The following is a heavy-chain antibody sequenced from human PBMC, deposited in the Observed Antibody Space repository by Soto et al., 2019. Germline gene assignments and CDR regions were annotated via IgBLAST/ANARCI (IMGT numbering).Heavy chain of an antibody. J-gene: IGHJ6*03. V-gene: IGHV3-23*01. D-gene: IGHD3-10*01. CDR1: GFTFSSYA. Sequence: GGSLRLSCAASGFTFSSYAMSWVRQAPGKGLEWVSAISGSGGSTYYADSVKGRFTISRDNSKNTLYLQMNSLRAEDTTVYYCAKGSWGFGELSDYYYYMDVWGKGTTVTVSS. CDR2: ISGSGGST. CDR3: AKGSWGFGELSDYYYYMDV.